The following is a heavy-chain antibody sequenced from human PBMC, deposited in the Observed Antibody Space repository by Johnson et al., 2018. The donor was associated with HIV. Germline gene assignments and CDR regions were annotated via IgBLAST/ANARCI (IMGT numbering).Heavy chain of an antibody. CDR2: IRYDGSNK. J-gene: IGHJ3*02. CDR1: GFTLSIYG. V-gene: IGHV3-30*02. Sequence: QVQLVESGGGLVQPGGSLRLSCAASGFTLSIYGMHWVRQAPGKGLEWVTFIRYDGSNKYYADSVKGRFTISRDNSKSTVYLQMNSMRVEDTAVYDCARDRAPVYSSSSTPFDALDIWGQGTVVSVSS. CDR3: ARDRAPVYSSSSTPFDALDI. D-gene: IGHD6-6*01.